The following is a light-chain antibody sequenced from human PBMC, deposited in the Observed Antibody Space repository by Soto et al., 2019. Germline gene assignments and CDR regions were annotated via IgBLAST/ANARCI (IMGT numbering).Light chain of an antibody. Sequence: DIQMTQSPSSLSASVGDGFTVSCRTSQRINSYLNWYQQKPGEAPTLLIYGASSLQSGVPSRFSGSGSGRDFTLAINSLQPEDFATYYCQQSSRTPITFGQGTRLEIK. J-gene: IGKJ5*01. V-gene: IGKV1-39*01. CDR3: QQSSRTPIT. CDR2: GAS. CDR1: QRINSY.